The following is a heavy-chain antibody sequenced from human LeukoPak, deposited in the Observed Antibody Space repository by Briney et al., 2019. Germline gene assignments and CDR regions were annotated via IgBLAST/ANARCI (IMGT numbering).Heavy chain of an antibody. D-gene: IGHD2-8*01. CDR3: AKEQRIRHCSEGVCTEGYYFDY. V-gene: IGHV3-23*01. CDR2: LSRGGSTT. J-gene: IGHJ4*02. CDR1: GFNFNMFA. Sequence: GGSLTLSCTGTGFNFNMFAIHWVRQAPGQGLEWVSGLSRGGSTTNYADSLEGRFTVSRDRSTNTVFLQMNSLRPEDTALYYCAKEQRIRHCSEGVCTEGYYFDYWGQGTLVTVSS.